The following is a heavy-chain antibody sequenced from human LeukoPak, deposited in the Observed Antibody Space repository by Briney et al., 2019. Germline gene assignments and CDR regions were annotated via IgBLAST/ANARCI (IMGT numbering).Heavy chain of an antibody. CDR2: ISYDGSNK. Sequence: GGSLRLSCAASRFTFSSYAMHWVRQAPGKGLEWVAIISYDGSNKYYADSVKGRFTISRDNSKNTLYLQMNSLSAEDTAVYYCAREVAAYFDYWGQGTLVTVSS. D-gene: IGHD6-6*01. CDR1: RFTFSSYA. V-gene: IGHV3-30-3*01. J-gene: IGHJ4*02. CDR3: AREVAAYFDY.